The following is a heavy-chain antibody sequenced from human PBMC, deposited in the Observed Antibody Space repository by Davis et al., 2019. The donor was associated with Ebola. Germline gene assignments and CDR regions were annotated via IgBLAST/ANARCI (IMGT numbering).Heavy chain of an antibody. V-gene: IGHV4-31*03. CDR1: GGSISGYH. J-gene: IGHJ4*02. D-gene: IGHD3-22*01. Sequence: SETLSLTCTVSGGSISGYHWSWIRQHPGKGLEWIGYIYYSGSTYYNPSLKSRVTISVDTSKNQFSLKLSSVTAADTAVYYCARAGGYYYDSSGYYRTYYFDYWGQGSLVAVSP. CDR3: ARAGGYYYDSSGYYRTYYFDY. CDR2: IYYSGST.